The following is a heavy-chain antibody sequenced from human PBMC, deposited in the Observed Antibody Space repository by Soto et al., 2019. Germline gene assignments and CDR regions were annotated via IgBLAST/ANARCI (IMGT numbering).Heavy chain of an antibody. CDR2: INHSGST. J-gene: IGHJ4*02. CDR1: GGSFSGYY. V-gene: IGHV4-34*01. Sequence: SETLSLTCAVYGGSFSGYYWGWIRQPPGKGLEWIGEINHSGSTNYNPSLKSRVTISVDTSKNQFSLKLSSVTAADTAVYYCARGLPLYYYDSSGPFDYWGQGTLVTVSS. D-gene: IGHD3-22*01. CDR3: ARGLPLYYYDSSGPFDY.